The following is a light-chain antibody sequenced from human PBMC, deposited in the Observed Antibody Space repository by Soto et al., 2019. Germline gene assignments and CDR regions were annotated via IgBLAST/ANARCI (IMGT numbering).Light chain of an antibody. CDR3: SSYTSSSTVI. Sequence: QLVLTQPASVSGSPGQSITISCTGTSSDIGGYNYISWYQQHPGKAPKFIIYDVRNRPSGVSNRFSGSRSGNAASLTISGLQAEDDADYYCSSYTSSSTVIFGGGTKLTVL. CDR1: SSDIGGYNY. J-gene: IGLJ2*01. CDR2: DVR. V-gene: IGLV2-14*03.